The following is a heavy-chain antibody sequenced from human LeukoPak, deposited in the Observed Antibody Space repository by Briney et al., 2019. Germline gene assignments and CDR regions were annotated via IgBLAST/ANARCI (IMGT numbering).Heavy chain of an antibody. CDR1: GFTYNNAW. D-gene: IGHD1-26*01. Sequence: GGSLRLSCAASGFTYNNAWMNWVRQAPGKGLEWVGRIKRKTDGGTTDYAAPVKGRFTISRDDAKNTLYLQMNSLKTEDTGVYYCTTPSGSYSNDAFDIWGQGTMATVSS. CDR2: IKRKTDGGTT. J-gene: IGHJ3*02. V-gene: IGHV3-15*01. CDR3: TTPSGSYSNDAFDI.